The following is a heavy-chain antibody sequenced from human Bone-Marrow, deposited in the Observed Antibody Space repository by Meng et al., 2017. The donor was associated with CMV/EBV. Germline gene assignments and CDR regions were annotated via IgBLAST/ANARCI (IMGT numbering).Heavy chain of an antibody. J-gene: IGHJ6*02. V-gene: IGHV3-48*04. CDR2: ISSSSSTI. CDR1: GFTFSSYW. CDR3: ATGTDV. Sequence: GESLKISCAASGFTFSSYWMHWVRQAPGKGLEWVSYISSSSSTIYYADSVKGRFTISRDNAKNSLYLQMNSLRAEDTAVYYCATGTDVWGQGTTVTVSS.